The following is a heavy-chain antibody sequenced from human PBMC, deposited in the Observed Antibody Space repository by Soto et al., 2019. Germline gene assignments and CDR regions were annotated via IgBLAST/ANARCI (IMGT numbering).Heavy chain of an antibody. Sequence: SETLSLTCAVYGGSFSGYYWSWIRQPPGKGLEWIGEINHSGSTNYNPSLKIRVTISVDTSKNQFSLKLSSVTAADTAVYYCARRTTVIQFDYWGQRTLVTVSS. J-gene: IGHJ4*02. CDR3: ARRTTVIQFDY. CDR1: GGSFSGYY. D-gene: IGHD4-4*01. CDR2: INHSGST. V-gene: IGHV4-34*01.